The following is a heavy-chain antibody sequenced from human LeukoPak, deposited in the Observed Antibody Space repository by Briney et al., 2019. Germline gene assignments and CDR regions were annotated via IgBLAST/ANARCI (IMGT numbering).Heavy chain of an antibody. J-gene: IGHJ6*02. Sequence: ASVKVSCKASGYTFTSYDINWVRQATGQGLEWMGWMNPNSGNTGYAQKFQGRVTMTRNTSISTAYMELSSLRSEDTAVYYCARVNYDILTGYFTYYYGMDVWGQGTTATVSS. CDR2: MNPNSGNT. CDR3: ARVNYDILTGYFTYYYGMDV. D-gene: IGHD3-9*01. CDR1: GYTFTSYD. V-gene: IGHV1-8*01.